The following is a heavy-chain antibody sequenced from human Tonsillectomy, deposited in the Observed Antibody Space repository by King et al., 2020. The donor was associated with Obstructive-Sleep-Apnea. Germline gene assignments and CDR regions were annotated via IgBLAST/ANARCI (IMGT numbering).Heavy chain of an antibody. CDR2: SSGYKGKT. V-gene: IGHV1-18*01. CDR3: ARTNGSHAFEI. CDR1: GYIFISYG. J-gene: IGHJ3*02. Sequence: QLVQSGAEVKKPGASVKVSCKASGYIFISYGISWGRQAPGQGLEWMGWSSGYKGKTIYAQKLQGRVTLSKETSTSTVYVELRSLRSDDTAVYYCARTNGSHAFEIWGQGTMVTVSS. D-gene: IGHD1-26*01.